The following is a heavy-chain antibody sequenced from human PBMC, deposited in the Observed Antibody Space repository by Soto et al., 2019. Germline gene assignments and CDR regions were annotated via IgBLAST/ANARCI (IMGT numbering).Heavy chain of an antibody. CDR2: ISYDGSNK. J-gene: IGHJ4*02. CDR3: AKDVWLAGGYSYGPY. Sequence: QVQLVESGGGVVQPGRSLRLSCAASGFTFSSYGMHWVRQAPGKGLEWVAVISYDGSNKYYADSVKGRFTISRDNSKNTLYLQMNSLRAEDTAVYYCAKDVWLAGGYSYGPYWGQGTLVTVSS. D-gene: IGHD5-18*01. V-gene: IGHV3-30*18. CDR1: GFTFSSYG.